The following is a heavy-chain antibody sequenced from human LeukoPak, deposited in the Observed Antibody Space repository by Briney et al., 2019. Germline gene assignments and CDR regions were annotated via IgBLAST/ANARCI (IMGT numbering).Heavy chain of an antibody. CDR2: INPSSGNT. D-gene: IGHD1-20*01. CDR1: GYTFISYY. Sequence: ASVKVSCKASGYTFISYYIHWVRQAPGQGLEWMGLINPSSGNTPYAQQFQGGVTMTRDTSTSTVYKELSSLRSEDTAVYYCARHSLIGTTPFDYWGQGTLVTVPS. CDR3: ARHSLIGTTPFDY. V-gene: IGHV1-46*01. J-gene: IGHJ4*02.